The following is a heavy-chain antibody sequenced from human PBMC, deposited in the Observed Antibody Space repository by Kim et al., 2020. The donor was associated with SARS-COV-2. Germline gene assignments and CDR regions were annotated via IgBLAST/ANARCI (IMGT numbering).Heavy chain of an antibody. Sequence: GGSLRLSCAASGFTFDDYTMHWVRQTPGKGLERVSLITWDGGSTFYGDSVKGRFTISRDNSKNSLYLQMNSLRTEDSAFYYCAKEKGRLVDHWGQETLVTVSS. CDR1: GFTFDDYT. V-gene: IGHV3-43*01. CDR2: ITWDGGST. J-gene: IGHJ4*02. CDR3: AKEKGRLVDH.